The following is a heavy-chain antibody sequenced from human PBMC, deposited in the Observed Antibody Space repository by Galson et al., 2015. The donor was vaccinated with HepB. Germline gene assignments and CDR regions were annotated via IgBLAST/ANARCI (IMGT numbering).Heavy chain of an antibody. Sequence: SLRLSCAASGFTFSSYSMNWVCQAPGKGLEWVSYISSSTSTIYYADSVKGRFTISRDNAKNSLYLQMNSLRAEDTAVYYCARDNPTVTTSQFDYWGQGTLVTVSS. J-gene: IGHJ4*02. CDR1: GFTFSSYS. CDR3: ARDNPTVTTSQFDY. D-gene: IGHD4-17*01. V-gene: IGHV3-48*04. CDR2: ISSSTSTI.